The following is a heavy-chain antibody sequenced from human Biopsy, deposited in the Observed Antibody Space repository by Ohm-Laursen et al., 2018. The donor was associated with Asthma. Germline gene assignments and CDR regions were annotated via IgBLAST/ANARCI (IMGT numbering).Heavy chain of an antibody. CDR1: DDSISSPAYY. CDR2: ISYSGTT. D-gene: IGHD3-10*01. Sequence: SQTLSLTWPVSDDSISSPAYYWSWVRQHPGKGLEWIGYISYSGTTFYHPSLMSRLIISLDTSKNQFSLKLSSVTAADTAVYFCARAVDYSHYYGIDVWGQGTTVTVS. V-gene: IGHV4-31*02. J-gene: IGHJ6*02. CDR3: ARAVDYSHYYGIDV.